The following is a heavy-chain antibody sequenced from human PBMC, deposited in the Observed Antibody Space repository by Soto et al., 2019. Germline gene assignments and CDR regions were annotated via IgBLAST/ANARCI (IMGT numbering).Heavy chain of an antibody. D-gene: IGHD3-10*01. CDR3: ARDDEYSGNGMDV. CDR1: EFTFSNYG. Sequence: QVQLVESGGGVVQPGRSLRLSCAASEFTFSNYGMHWVRQAPGKGLEWVAVILNDGSNRYHADSVKDRFTISRDNSKNTLHLQMNSLRAEDAAVYCCARDDEYSGNGMDVWGQGTTVTVS. J-gene: IGHJ6*02. V-gene: IGHV3-33*01. CDR2: ILNDGSNR.